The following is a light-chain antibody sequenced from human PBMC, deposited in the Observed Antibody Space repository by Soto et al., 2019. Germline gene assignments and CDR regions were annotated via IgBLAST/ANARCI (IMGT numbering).Light chain of an antibody. J-gene: IGLJ2*01. CDR1: SSNIGGNP. CDR2: NND. V-gene: IGLV1-44*01. CDR3: AAWDDSLKGVV. Sequence: QSVLTQPPSASGAPGQSVTISCSGSSSNIGGNPVNWYQHLPDMAPKLLIFNNDRRPSGVPDRFSASKFGTSVSLAISGLQSEDAADYYCAAWDDSLKGVVFVGGTKLTVL.